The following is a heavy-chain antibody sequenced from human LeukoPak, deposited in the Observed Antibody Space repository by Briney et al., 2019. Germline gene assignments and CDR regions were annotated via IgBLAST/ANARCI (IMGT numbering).Heavy chain of an antibody. CDR3: ASRHGSNRPFDY. CDR2: IFPSGGEI. V-gene: IGHV3-21*01. CDR1: GFTFSTFA. J-gene: IGHJ4*02. D-gene: IGHD1-26*01. Sequence: GGSLRLSCAASGFTFSTFAMIWVRQPPGKGLEWVSSIFPSGGEIHYADSVRGRFTISRDNAKNSLYLQMNSLTAEDSAVYYCASRHGSNRPFDYWGQGTLVTVSS.